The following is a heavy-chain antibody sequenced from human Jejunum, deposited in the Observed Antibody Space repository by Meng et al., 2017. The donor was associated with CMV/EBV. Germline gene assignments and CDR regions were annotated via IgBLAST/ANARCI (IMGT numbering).Heavy chain of an antibody. D-gene: IGHD3-3*01. Sequence: CLVSGGSIGTYSWSWIRQPPGQGLEWIGYFSYRGGANYISSLKSRVTISVDTSKNQFSLKLNSMTAADTAVYYCARVESARRFFDSWGQGMLVTVSS. CDR3: ARVESARRFFDS. CDR1: GGSIGTYS. CDR2: FSYRGGA. J-gene: IGHJ4*02. V-gene: IGHV4-59*01.